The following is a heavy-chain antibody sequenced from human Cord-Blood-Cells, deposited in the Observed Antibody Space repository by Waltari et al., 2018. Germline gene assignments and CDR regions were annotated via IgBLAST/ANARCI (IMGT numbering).Heavy chain of an antibody. J-gene: IGHJ2*01. CDR3: ARGGAGTTDWYFDL. D-gene: IGHD1-1*01. Sequence: QVQLVQSGAEVKKPGASVKVSCKASGYTFTGYYMHWVRQAPGQGLEWMGWINPNSGGTNYAKKFQGRVTMTRDTSISTAYMELSRLRSDDTAVYYCARGGAGTTDWYFDLWGRGTLVTVSS. CDR2: INPNSGGT. V-gene: IGHV1-2*02. CDR1: GYTFTGYY.